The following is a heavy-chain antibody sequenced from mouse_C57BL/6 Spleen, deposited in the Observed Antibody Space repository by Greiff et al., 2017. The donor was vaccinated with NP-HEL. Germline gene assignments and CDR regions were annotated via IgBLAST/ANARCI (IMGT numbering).Heavy chain of an antibody. CDR2: ISYDGSN. V-gene: IGHV3-6*01. J-gene: IGHJ2*01. CDR3: ARGHPTDY. CDR1: GYSITSGYY. Sequence: VQLKESGPGLVKPSQSLSLTCSVTGYSITSGYYWNWIRQFPGNKLEWMGYISYDGSNNYNPSLKNRISITRDTSKNQFFLKLNSVTTEDTATYYCARGHPTDYWGQGTTLTVSS.